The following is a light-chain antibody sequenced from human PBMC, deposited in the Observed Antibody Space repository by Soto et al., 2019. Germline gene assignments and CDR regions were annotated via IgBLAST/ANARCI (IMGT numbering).Light chain of an antibody. CDR1: QSVSTTY. V-gene: IGKV3-20*01. CDR2: GAS. CDR3: QQFGSSPVT. Sequence: EIVLTQSPDTLSLSPGERATLSCRASQSVSTTYLAWYQQKPGQAPRLLIYGASSRATGVPDRFSGSGSGTDFTLTISRLEPEDFAVYYCQQFGSSPVTFGQGTKLEIK. J-gene: IGKJ2*01.